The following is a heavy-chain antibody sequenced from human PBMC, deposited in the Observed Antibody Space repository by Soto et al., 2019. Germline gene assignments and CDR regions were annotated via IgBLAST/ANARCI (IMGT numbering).Heavy chain of an antibody. Sequence: SETLSLTCTVSGGSISSYYWSWIRQPPGKGLEWIGYIYYSGSTNYNPSLKSRVTISVDTSKNQFSLKLSSVTAADTAVYYCARGMRMGHFDYWGQGTLVTVSS. J-gene: IGHJ4*02. CDR1: GGSISSYY. CDR2: IYYSGST. V-gene: IGHV4-59*12. CDR3: ARGMRMGHFDY.